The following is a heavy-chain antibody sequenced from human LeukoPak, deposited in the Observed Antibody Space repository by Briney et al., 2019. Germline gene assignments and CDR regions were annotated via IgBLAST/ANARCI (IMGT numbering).Heavy chain of an antibody. V-gene: IGHV3-7*03. CDR3: ARDLGETGYCSGGSCYHLWGSGPDHYYYYGMDV. CDR2: IKQDGGEK. D-gene: IGHD2-15*01. J-gene: IGHJ6*02. Sequence: ETLSLTCAVYGGSFSGYYWSWVRQAPGKGLEWVANIKQDGGEKYYVDSVRGRFTISRDNAKNSLYLQMHSLRAEDTAVYYCARDLGETGYCSGGSCYHLWGSGPDHYYYYGMDVWGQGTRSPSP. CDR1: GGSFSGYY.